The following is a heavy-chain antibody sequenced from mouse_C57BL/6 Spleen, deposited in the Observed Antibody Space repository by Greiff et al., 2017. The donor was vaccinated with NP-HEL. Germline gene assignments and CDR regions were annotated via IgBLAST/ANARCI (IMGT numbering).Heavy chain of an antibody. CDR1: GYTFTDYY. D-gene: IGHD2-4*01. CDR2: INPYNGGT. CDR3: ARYVADSLYAMDY. Sequence: EVQLQQSGPVLVKPGASVKMSCKASGYTFTDYYMNWVKQSHGKSLEWIGVINPYNGGTSYNQKFKGKATLTVNKSTSTAYMELNSLTSEDSAVYYGARYVADSLYAMDYWGQGTSVTVSS. J-gene: IGHJ4*01. V-gene: IGHV1-19*01.